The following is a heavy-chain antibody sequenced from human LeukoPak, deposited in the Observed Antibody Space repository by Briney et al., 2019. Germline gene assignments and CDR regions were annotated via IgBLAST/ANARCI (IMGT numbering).Heavy chain of an antibody. CDR3: ARGIKWELRNWFDP. D-gene: IGHD1-26*01. J-gene: IGHJ5*02. Sequence: SETLSLTCTVSGDSISSNYWSWIRRPPGKGLEWMRYIYYTGSTNYNPSLKSRVTISVDTSKNQFSLKLSSVTAADTAVYYCARGIKWELRNWFDPWGQGTLVTVSS. CDR2: IYYTGST. V-gene: IGHV4-59*01. CDR1: GDSISSNY.